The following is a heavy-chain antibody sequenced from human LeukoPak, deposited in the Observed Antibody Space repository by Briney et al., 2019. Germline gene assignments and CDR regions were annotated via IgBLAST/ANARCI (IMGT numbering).Heavy chain of an antibody. J-gene: IGHJ5*02. CDR3: ARDRRAYSSSWYTNWFDP. D-gene: IGHD6-13*01. CDR2: IYYSGST. V-gene: IGHV4-59*01. Sequence: SETLSLTCTVSGGSISSYYWSWIRQPPGEGLEWIGYIYYSGSTNYNPSLKSRVTISVDTSKNQFSLKLSSVTAADTAVYYCARDRRAYSSSWYTNWFDPWGQGTLVTVSS. CDR1: GGSISSYY.